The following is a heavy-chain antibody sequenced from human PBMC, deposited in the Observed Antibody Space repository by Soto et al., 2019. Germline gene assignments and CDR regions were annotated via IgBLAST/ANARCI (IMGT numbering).Heavy chain of an antibody. Sequence: SETLSLTCAVSGGSISSGDYYWSWLRQPPGKGLEWIGYIYYSGSTNYNPSLKSRVTISVDTSKNQFSLKLSSVTAADTAVYYCARAKAPLYSSSWYWFDPWGQGTLVTVSS. D-gene: IGHD6-13*01. CDR2: IYYSGST. J-gene: IGHJ5*02. CDR1: GGSISSGDYY. V-gene: IGHV4-61*08. CDR3: ARAKAPLYSSSWYWFDP.